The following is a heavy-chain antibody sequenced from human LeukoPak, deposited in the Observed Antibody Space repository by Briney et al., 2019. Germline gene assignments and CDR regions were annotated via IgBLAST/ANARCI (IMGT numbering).Heavy chain of an antibody. CDR2: IIPIFGTA. J-gene: IGHJ4*02. D-gene: IGHD5-12*01. CDR1: GYTFTSYY. CDR3: ATDDVVATREN. V-gene: IGHV1-69*05. Sequence: SVKVSCKASGYTFTSYYMHWVRQAPGQGLEWMGRIIPIFGTANYAQKFQGRVTITTDESTSTAYMELSSLRSEDTAVYYCATDDVVATRENWGQGTLVTVSS.